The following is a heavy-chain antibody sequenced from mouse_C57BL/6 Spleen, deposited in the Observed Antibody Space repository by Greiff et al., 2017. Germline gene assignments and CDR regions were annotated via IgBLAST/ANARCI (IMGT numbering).Heavy chain of an antibody. D-gene: IGHD2-5*01. CDR3: ARSYSNYEYYFDY. Sequence: VKLVESGGGLVKPGGSLKLSCAASGFTFSDYGMPWVRQAPEKGLEWVAYISSGSSTIYYADTVKGRFTISRDNAKNTLFLQMTSLRSEDTAMYYCARSYSNYEYYFDYWGQGTTLTVSS. J-gene: IGHJ2*01. CDR2: ISSGSSTI. V-gene: IGHV5-17*01. CDR1: GFTFSDYG.